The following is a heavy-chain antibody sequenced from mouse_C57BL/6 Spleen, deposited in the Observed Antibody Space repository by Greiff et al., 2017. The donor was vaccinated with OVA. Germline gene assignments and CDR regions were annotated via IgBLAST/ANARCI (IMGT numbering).Heavy chain of an antibody. V-gene: IGHV8-8*01. CDR1: GFSLSTFGMG. J-gene: IGHJ2*01. CDR2: IWWDDDK. CDR3: ARMNYYGSSSPYFDY. D-gene: IGHD1-1*01. Sequence: QVQLKESGPGILQPSQTLSLTCSFSGFSLSTFGMGVGWIRQPSGKGLEWLAHIWWDDDKYYNPALKSRLTISKDTSKNQVFLKIANVDTADTATYYCARMNYYGSSSPYFDYWGQGTTLTVSS.